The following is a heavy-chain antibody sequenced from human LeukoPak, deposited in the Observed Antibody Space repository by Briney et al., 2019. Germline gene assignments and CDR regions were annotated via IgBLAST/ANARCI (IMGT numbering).Heavy chain of an antibody. Sequence: PGGSLRLSCAASGFTFSSYEMNWVRQAPGKGLEWVSSISSSSSYIYYADSVKGRFTISRDNSKNTLYLQMNSLRAEDTAVYYCARADLVGATDAFDIWGQGTMVTVSS. V-gene: IGHV3-21*01. CDR3: ARADLVGATDAFDI. D-gene: IGHD1-26*01. J-gene: IGHJ3*02. CDR2: ISSSSSYI. CDR1: GFTFSSYE.